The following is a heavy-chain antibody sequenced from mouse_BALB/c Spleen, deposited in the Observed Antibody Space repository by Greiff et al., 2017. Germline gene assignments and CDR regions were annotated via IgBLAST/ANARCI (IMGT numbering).Heavy chain of an antibody. D-gene: IGHD1-1*01. CDR2: IYPSDSYT. J-gene: IGHJ4*01. Sequence: VKLQQPGAELVRPGASVKLSCKASGYTFTSYWINWVKQRPGQGLEWIGNIYPSDSYTNYNQKFKDKATLTVDKSSSTAYMQLSSPTSEDSAVYYCTRSGITTVVANYAMDYWGQGTSVTVSS. CDR1: GYTFTSYW. V-gene: IGHV1-69*02. CDR3: TRSGITTVVANYAMDY.